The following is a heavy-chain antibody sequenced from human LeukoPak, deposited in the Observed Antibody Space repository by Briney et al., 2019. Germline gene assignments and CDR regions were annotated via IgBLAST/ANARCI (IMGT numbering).Heavy chain of an antibody. CDR2: IDSDGSYI. CDR3: TRGAGYYNTDSLDY. V-gene: IGHV3-74*01. J-gene: IGHJ4*02. Sequence: PGGSLRLSCAVSGFTFSSHWMHWVRQPPGKELVWASRIDSDGSYINYADSVKGRFTISRDNAKSTLYLQMSSLRVEDTAVYYCTRGAGYYNTDSLDYWGQGTLVTVSS. D-gene: IGHD3-10*01. CDR1: GFTFSSHW.